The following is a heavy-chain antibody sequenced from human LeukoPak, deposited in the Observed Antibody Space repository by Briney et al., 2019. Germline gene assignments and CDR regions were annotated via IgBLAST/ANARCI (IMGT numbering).Heavy chain of an antibody. CDR2: INHSGST. V-gene: IGHV4-34*01. CDR3: ARDSILWFGELVPSRPHFYYGMDV. J-gene: IGHJ6*04. Sequence: PSKTLSITCAVDGGSFSGYYWSWIRQPPGKGLEWIGEINHSGSTNYNPSLKCRVTISVDTSKYQVSLKLSSVTAADTVVYYCARDSILWFGELVPSRPHFYYGMDVWGKGTTVTVSS. CDR1: GGSFSGYY. D-gene: IGHD3-10*01.